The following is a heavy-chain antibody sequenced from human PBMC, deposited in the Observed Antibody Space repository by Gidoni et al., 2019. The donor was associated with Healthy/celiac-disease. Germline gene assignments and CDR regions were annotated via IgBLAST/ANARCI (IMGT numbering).Heavy chain of an antibody. J-gene: IGHJ4*02. CDR2: INHSGST. CDR3: ARGSPSAGFWSGYYIYTGFDY. CDR1: GGSFSGYY. D-gene: IGHD3-3*01. V-gene: IGHV4-34*01. Sequence: QVQLQQWGAGLLKPSEALSLTCAVYGGSFSGYYWSWIRQPPGKGLEWIGEINHSGSTNYNPSLKSRVTISVDTSKNQFSLKLSSVTAADTAVYYCARGSPSAGFWSGYYIYTGFDYWGQGTLVTVSS.